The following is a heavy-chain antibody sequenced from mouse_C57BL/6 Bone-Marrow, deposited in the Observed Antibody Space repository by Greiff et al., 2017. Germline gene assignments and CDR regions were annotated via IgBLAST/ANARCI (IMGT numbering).Heavy chain of an antibody. CDR1: GFNIKDYY. CDR2: IDPEDGDT. J-gene: IGHJ1*03. Sequence: VHVKQSGAELVRPGASVKLSCTASGFNIKDYYMHWVKQRPEQGLEWIGRIDPEDGDTEYAPKFQGKATMTADTSSNTAYLQLSSLTSEDTAVYYCTTITTVVAYLYWYFDVWGTGTTVTVSS. V-gene: IGHV14-1*01. D-gene: IGHD1-1*01. CDR3: TTITTVVAYLYWYFDV.